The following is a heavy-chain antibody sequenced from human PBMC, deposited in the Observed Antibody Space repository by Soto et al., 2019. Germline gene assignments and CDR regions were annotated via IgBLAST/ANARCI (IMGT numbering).Heavy chain of an antibody. V-gene: IGHV4-31*03. CDR1: GGSISSGGYS. CDR2: IYYSGST. D-gene: IGHD2-2*01. J-gene: IGHJ4*02. CDR3: ARGQQPRYCSSTSCGDHAYFDY. Sequence: SETLSLTCTVSGGSISSGGYSWSWIRQHPGKGLEWIGYIYYSGSTYYNPSLKSRVTISVDTSKNQFSLKLSSVTAADTAVYYCARGQQPRYCSSTSCGDHAYFDYWGQGTLVTVSS.